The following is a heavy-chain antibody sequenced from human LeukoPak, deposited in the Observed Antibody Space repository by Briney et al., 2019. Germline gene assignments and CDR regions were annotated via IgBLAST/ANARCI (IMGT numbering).Heavy chain of an antibody. CDR2: IHPSGGTS. CDR3: AREEVYDSGWYGPGSHYYGMDV. Sequence: GASVKVSCKASEYTFRNYFLHWVRQAPGQGLEWMGKIHPSGGTSNYAQRFQDRVTMTRDTSTSTVYMELSSLRSEDTAVYYCAREEVYDSGWYGPGSHYYGMDVWGHGTTVTVSS. D-gene: IGHD6-19*01. CDR1: EYTFRNYF. V-gene: IGHV1-46*01. J-gene: IGHJ6*02.